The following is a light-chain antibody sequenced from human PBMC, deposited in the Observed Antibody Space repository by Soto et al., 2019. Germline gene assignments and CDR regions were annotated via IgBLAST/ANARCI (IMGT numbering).Light chain of an antibody. J-gene: IGKJ1*01. V-gene: IGKV1-5*03. CDR1: QSISSW. CDR3: QQYNSYSWT. Sequence: DIQMTQSPSTLSASVGDRVTITCRASQSISSWLAWYQQKPGKAPKLLIYKASSLESGVPSRFSGSGSGTEFTLTISSLQPDDFATYYCQQYNSYSWTFGQGTQVAIK. CDR2: KAS.